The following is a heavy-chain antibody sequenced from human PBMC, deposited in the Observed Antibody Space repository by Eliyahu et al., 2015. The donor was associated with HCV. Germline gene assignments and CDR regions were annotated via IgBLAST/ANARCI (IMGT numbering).Heavy chain of an antibody. CDR1: GGSFNSYY. CDR3: ATRDY. J-gene: IGHJ4*02. V-gene: IGHV4-34*01. CDR2: INHGGGT. Sequence: QVQLQXWGAGLLKPSETLSPTCAVYGGSFNSYYWSWIRQPPGKGLEWIGEINHGGGTNYNPSLKSRVTISVDTSKNQFSLRLRSVTAADTAVYYCATRDYWGQGTLVTVSS.